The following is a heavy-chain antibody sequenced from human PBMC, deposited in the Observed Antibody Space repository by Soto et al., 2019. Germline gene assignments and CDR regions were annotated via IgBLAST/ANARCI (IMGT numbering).Heavy chain of an antibody. D-gene: IGHD1-26*01. V-gene: IGHV5-51*01. CDR3: ARHPRRKWELANYYYYYGMDV. J-gene: IGHJ6*02. Sequence: PGESLKISGKGSGYSFTSYWIGWVRQMPGKGLEWMGVIYPGDSDTRYSPSFQGQVTISADKSISTAYLQWSSLKASDTAMYYCARHPRRKWELANYYYYYGMDVWGQGTTVTVSS. CDR1: GYSFTSYW. CDR2: IYPGDSDT.